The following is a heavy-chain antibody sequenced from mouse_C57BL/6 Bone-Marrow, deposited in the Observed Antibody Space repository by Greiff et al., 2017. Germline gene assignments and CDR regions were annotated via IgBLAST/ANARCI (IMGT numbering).Heavy chain of an antibody. J-gene: IGHJ2*01. CDR1: GFNIKDDY. D-gene: IGHD2-3*01. CDR3: SSFDGNYFDF. V-gene: IGHV14-4*01. Sequence: VQLKESGAELVRPGASVKLSCTASGFNIKDDYIHWVKQRPEQGLEWIGWIDPEIGDTEYASQFQGKATITSDTSSNTAYLQLSSLTSEDTAVYYCSSFDGNYFDFWGQGTPLTVAA. CDR2: IDPEIGDT.